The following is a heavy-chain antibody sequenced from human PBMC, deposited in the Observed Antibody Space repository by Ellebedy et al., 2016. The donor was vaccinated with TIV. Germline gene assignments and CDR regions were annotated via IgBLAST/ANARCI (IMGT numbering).Heavy chain of an antibody. D-gene: IGHD1-26*01. CDR2: IDPGDSYT. CDR1: GYSFTSYW. Sequence: PGGSLRLSCTGSGYSFTSYWITWVRQKSGKGLESVGRIDPGDSYTSYSPSFQGHVTISVDKSSSTAYLQWSSRKASDTALYYCARFSGSFGGFDYWGQGTLVTVSS. J-gene: IGHJ4*02. V-gene: IGHV5-10-1*01. CDR3: ARFSGSFGGFDY.